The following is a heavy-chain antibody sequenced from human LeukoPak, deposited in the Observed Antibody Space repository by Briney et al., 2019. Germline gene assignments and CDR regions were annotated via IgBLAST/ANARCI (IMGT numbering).Heavy chain of an antibody. J-gene: IGHJ4*02. V-gene: IGHV3-23*01. Sequence: GGSLRFSCAASGFTFSTYAMTWFRQAPGKGLEWVSAISGSGGSTYYADSVKGRFTISRDNSKNTLYLQMNSLRAEDTAVYYCAKKSRGTYNWNDWGQGTLVTVSS. CDR3: AKKSRGTYNWND. D-gene: IGHD1-1*01. CDR2: ISGSGGST. CDR1: GFTFSTYA.